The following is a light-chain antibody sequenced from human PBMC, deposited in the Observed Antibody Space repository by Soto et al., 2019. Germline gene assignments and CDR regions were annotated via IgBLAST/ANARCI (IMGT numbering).Light chain of an antibody. CDR1: SGDIGGYNY. CDR3: SSYTTNITPVV. Sequence: QSAVTQPAFVSGSPGQSITISCTGTSGDIGGYNYVSWYQQHPGKAPKLLISEVTNRPSGVSNRFSGSKSGNTASLTISGLQAEDEADYYCSSYTTNITPVVFGGGTKLTVL. CDR2: EVT. V-gene: IGLV2-14*01. J-gene: IGLJ2*01.